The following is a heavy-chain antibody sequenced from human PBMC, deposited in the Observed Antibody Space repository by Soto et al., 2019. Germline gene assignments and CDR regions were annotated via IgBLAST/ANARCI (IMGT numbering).Heavy chain of an antibody. D-gene: IGHD5-12*01. V-gene: IGHV4-30-2*01. CDR2: SYHSGST. J-gene: IGHJ4*01. CDR3: AAGGGLPRYY. Sequence: QLQLQESGSGLVKPSQTLSLTCADSGGSISSGGNSWSLIRQPPGKGLEWIGYSYHSGSTYYNPSLKSRVTISVDRSKNQFSLKLSSVTAADTAVYYCAAGGGLPRYYWGNGTLVTVSS. CDR1: GGSISSGGNS.